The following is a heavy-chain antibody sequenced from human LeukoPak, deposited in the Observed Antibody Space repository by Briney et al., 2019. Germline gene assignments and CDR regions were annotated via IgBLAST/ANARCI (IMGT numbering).Heavy chain of an antibody. Sequence: GASVKVSCKASGYTFTSYGISWVRQAPGQGLEWMGGIIPIFGTANYAQKFQGRVTITTDESTSTAYMELSSLRSEDTAVYYCASTLYDSSGYYYDYWGQGTLVTVSS. D-gene: IGHD3-22*01. CDR2: IIPIFGTA. J-gene: IGHJ4*02. CDR3: ASTLYDSSGYYYDY. CDR1: GYTFTSYG. V-gene: IGHV1-69*05.